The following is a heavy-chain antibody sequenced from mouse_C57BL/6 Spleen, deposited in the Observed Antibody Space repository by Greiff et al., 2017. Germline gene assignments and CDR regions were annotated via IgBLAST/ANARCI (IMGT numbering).Heavy chain of an antibody. Sequence: EVQLQESGAELVRPGASVKLSCTASGFNIKDDYMHWVKQRPEQGLEWIGWIDPENGDTEYASKFQGKATITADTSSNTAYLQLSSLTSEDTAVYYCTTPHMTTVVPFDYWGQGTTLTVSS. J-gene: IGHJ2*01. D-gene: IGHD1-1*01. CDR1: GFNIKDDY. CDR3: TTPHMTTVVPFDY. V-gene: IGHV14-4*01. CDR2: IDPENGDT.